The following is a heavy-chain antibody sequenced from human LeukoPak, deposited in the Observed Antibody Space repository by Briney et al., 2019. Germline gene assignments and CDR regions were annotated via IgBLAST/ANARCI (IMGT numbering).Heavy chain of an antibody. CDR3: AREVVASAEVDY. D-gene: IGHD6-13*01. Sequence: KPSETLSLTCTVSGGSISNYYWSWIRQPPGKGLEWIGYISYSGSTNYNPSLKSRVTISIDTSKNQFSLKLSSVTAADTAVYYCAREVVASAEVDYWGQGALATVSS. CDR2: ISYSGST. J-gene: IGHJ4*02. CDR1: GGSISNYY. V-gene: IGHV4-59*12.